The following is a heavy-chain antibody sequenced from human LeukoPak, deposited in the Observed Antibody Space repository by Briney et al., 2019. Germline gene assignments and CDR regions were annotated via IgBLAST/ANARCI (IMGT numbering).Heavy chain of an antibody. V-gene: IGHV4-59*01. CDR3: TKSDGYGLIRI. J-gene: IGHJ3*02. CDR1: GGSISNFY. CDR2: VYSTGST. Sequence: PSETLSLTCTVSGGSISNFYWTWIRQPPGKRLEWIGYVYSTGSTKYSSSLKSRVTISVDMSKNQFSLKLTSVTAADTAAYYCTKSDGYGLIRICGRGTMVTVSS. D-gene: IGHD3-10*01.